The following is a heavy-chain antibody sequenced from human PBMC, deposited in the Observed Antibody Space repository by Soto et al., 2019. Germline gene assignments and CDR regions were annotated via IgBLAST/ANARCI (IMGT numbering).Heavy chain of an antibody. CDR1: GFSFSSYG. Sequence: QVQLVESGGGVVQPGRSLRLSCAASGFSFSSYGMHWVRQAPGKGLEWVAVISYDGTNKKYADSVKGRFTISRDNSENTVYLQMNSLRTEDTAVYYCAKDTYYHDSSGYYVFDYWGQGTLVTVSS. CDR3: AKDTYYHDSSGYYVFDY. CDR2: ISYDGTNK. V-gene: IGHV3-30*18. J-gene: IGHJ4*02. D-gene: IGHD3-22*01.